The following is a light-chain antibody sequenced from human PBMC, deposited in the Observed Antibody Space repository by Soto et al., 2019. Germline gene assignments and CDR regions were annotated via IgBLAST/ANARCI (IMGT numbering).Light chain of an antibody. V-gene: IGKV1-9*01. CDR1: QGISTY. J-gene: IGKJ1*01. CDR3: QHLSGYPQT. CDR2: PAS. Sequence: DIQLTQSPSFLSASVGDRVTITCRASQGISTYLAWYQQKPGKAPKLLIFPASTLHSGVPSRFSGSGSGTECTLSISSLQPEDFATYYCQHLSGYPQTFGQGTKVEIK.